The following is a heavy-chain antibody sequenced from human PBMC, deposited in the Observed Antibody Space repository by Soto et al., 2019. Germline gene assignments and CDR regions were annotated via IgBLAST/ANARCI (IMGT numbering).Heavy chain of an antibody. V-gene: IGHV4-39*01. CDR1: GGSISSSSYY. CDR2: IYYSGST. J-gene: IGHJ4*02. D-gene: IGHD2-15*01. CDR3: ARHGIDCSGGSCYSGFADY. Sequence: SETLSLTCTVSGGSISSSSYYWGWIRQPPGKGLGWIGSIYYSGSTYYNPSLKSRVTISVDTSKNQFSLKLSSVTAADTAVYYCARHGIDCSGGSCYSGFADYWGQGTLVTVSS.